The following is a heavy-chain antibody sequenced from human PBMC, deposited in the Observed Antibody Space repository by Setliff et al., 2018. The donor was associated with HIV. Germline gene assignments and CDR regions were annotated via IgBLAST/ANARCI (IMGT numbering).Heavy chain of an antibody. Sequence: PGGSLRLSCVASGFTVSSYYMSWVRQAPGKGLEWVSTIYSDGNTYHADSVKGRFTLSRGNSENALFLQMNSLRPEDTAVYYCARLRPYNSALDYWGQGTLVTVSS. CDR3: ARLRPYNSALDY. V-gene: IGHV3-66*02. CDR2: IYSDGNT. CDR1: GFTVSSYY. J-gene: IGHJ4*02. D-gene: IGHD3-10*01.